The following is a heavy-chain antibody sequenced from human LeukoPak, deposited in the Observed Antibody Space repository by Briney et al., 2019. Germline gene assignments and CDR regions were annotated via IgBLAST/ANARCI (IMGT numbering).Heavy chain of an antibody. CDR1: GGSISSSSYY. CDR2: IYYSGST. V-gene: IGHV4-39*07. Sequence: SETLSLTCTVSGGSISSSSYYWGWIRQPPGKGLEWIGSIYYSGSTYYNPSLKSRVTISVDTSKNQFSLKLSSVTAADTAVYYCARGRRGIAVAGTRAFDIWGQGTMVTVSS. D-gene: IGHD6-19*01. CDR3: ARGRRGIAVAGTRAFDI. J-gene: IGHJ3*02.